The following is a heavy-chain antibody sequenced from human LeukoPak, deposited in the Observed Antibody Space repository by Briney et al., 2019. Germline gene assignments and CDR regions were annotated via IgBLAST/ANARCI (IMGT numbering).Heavy chain of an antibody. D-gene: IGHD6-6*01. V-gene: IGHV3-21*01. CDR1: GFTFTSYT. Sequence: GGSLTLSCAPSGFTFTSYTMNWVRQAPGKGLEWVSSISTRSSYIYYADSVKGRSTISRDNAKNSLYLQMNSLRAEDTAVYYCARLAARGYYFDYWGQGTLVTVSS. CDR3: ARLAARGYYFDY. J-gene: IGHJ4*02. CDR2: ISTRSSYI.